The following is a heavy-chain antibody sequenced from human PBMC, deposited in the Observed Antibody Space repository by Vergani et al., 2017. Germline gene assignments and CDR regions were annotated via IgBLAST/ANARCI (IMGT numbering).Heavy chain of an antibody. V-gene: IGHV3-48*01. D-gene: IGHD2-21*01. CDR2: ISSSSSTI. CDR3: ARIILPDY. J-gene: IGHJ4*02. Sequence: VQLVESGGGVVQPGRSLRLSCAASGFTFSSYGMHWVRQAPGKGLEWVSYISSSSSTIYYADSVKGRFTISRDNAKNSLYLQMNSLRAEDTAVYYCARIILPDYWGQGTLVTVSS. CDR1: GFTFSSYG.